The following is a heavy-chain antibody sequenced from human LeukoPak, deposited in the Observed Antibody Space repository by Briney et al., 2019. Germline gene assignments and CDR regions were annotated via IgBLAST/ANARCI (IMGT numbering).Heavy chain of an antibody. J-gene: IGHJ6*02. CDR1: GFTFSSYA. Sequence: GRSLRLSCAASGFTFSSYAMHWVRQAPGKGLEWVAVISYDGSNKYYADSAKGRFTISRDNSKNTLYLQMNSLRAEDTAVYYCARDLRVSGTHYYYGMDVWGQGTTVTVSS. V-gene: IGHV3-30*04. D-gene: IGHD6-13*01. CDR3: ARDLRVSGTHYYYGMDV. CDR2: ISYDGSNK.